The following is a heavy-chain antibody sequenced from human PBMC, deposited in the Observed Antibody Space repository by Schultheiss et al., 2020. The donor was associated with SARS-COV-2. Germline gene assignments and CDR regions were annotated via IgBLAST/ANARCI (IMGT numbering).Heavy chain of an antibody. CDR2: INHSGST. Sequence: ESLKISCAASGFTFSSYSMNWIRQPPGKGLEWIGEINHSGSTNYNPSLKSRVTMSVDTSKNQFSLKLSSVTAADTAVYYCARDTIFGVVIAGTDYWGQGTLVTVSS. CDR1: GFTFSSYS. D-gene: IGHD3-3*01. CDR3: ARDTIFGVVIAGTDY. V-gene: IGHV4-34*01. J-gene: IGHJ4*02.